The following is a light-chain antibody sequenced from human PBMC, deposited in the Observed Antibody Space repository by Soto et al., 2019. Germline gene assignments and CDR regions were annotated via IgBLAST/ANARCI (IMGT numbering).Light chain of an antibody. Sequence: EIVMTQSPATLSVSQGERATLSCRASQSVSNNLAWYQQKPGQAPRLLIYGASTRATGIPARFSGSGSGTDFTLTISSLQSEDFAVYYCQQYNNWPPLTFGGGTKVDIK. V-gene: IGKV3-15*01. CDR1: QSVSNN. CDR2: GAS. J-gene: IGKJ4*01. CDR3: QQYNNWPPLT.